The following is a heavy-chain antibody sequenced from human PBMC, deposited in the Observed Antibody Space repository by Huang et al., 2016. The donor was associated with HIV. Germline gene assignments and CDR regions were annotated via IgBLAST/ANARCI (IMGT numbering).Heavy chain of an antibody. J-gene: IGHJ4*02. CDR1: GYTFTDSN. D-gene: IGHD6-6*01. CDR2: INPKRGGK. Sequence: QVQLVQSGAEVKNPGASVRVSCMASGYTFTDSNIHWVRQAPGQGLEWMGWINPKRGGKIYAQRFQGRITITRDTTISTVHMDLRRIQSDDTAVYFCARDWSFGSSTSPADWGQGTLVTVSS. V-gene: IGHV1-2*02. CDR3: ARDWSFGSSTSPAD.